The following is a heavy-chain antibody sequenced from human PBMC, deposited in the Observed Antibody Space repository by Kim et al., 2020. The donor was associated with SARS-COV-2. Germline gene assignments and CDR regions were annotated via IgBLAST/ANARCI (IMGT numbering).Heavy chain of an antibody. CDR3: ARYLITTAIVAEYYFDY. D-gene: IGHD5-12*01. V-gene: IGHV1-69*13. CDR2: IIPIFGTA. J-gene: IGHJ4*02. CDR1: GGTFSSYA. Sequence: SVKVSCKASGGTFSSYAISWVRQAPGQGLEWMGGIIPIFGTANYAQKFQGRVTITADESTSTAYMELSILRSEDTAVYYCARYLITTAIVAEYYFDYWGQGTLVTVSS.